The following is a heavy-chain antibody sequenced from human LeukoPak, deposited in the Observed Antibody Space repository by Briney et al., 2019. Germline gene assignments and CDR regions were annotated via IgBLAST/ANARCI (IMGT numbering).Heavy chain of an antibody. D-gene: IGHD6-19*01. J-gene: IGHJ4*02. CDR3: GRGIDYSSGPDY. Sequence: GGSLRLSCAASGFTFSSYWMSWVRQAPGKGLEWVANINKDGGEKYYVDSVKGRFTISRDNAKNSLYLQMNSLRAEDTAVYYCGRGIDYSSGPDYWGQGTLVTVSS. V-gene: IGHV3-7*03. CDR2: INKDGGEK. CDR1: GFTFSSYW.